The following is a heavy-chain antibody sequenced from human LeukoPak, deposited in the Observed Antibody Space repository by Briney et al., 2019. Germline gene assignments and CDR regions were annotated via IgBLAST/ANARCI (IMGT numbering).Heavy chain of an antibody. J-gene: IGHJ4*02. CDR2: INHSGST. CDR3: ARGGPTTCFDY. D-gene: IGHD2/OR15-2a*01. V-gene: IGHV4-34*01. CDR1: GGSFSGYY. Sequence: SETLSLTCAVYGGSFSGYYWSWIRQPPGKGLEWIGEINHSGSTNYNPSLKSRVIISVDTSKNQFSLKLSSVTAADTAVYYCARGGPTTCFDYWGQGTLVTVSS.